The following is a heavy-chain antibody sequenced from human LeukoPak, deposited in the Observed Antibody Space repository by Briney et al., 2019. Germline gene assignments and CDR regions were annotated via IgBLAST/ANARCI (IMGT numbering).Heavy chain of an antibody. CDR3: AKRLGDY. CDR2: ISGSGGTT. CDR1: GFTFSSYA. Sequence: PGGSLRLSCVASGFTFSSYAMSWVRQAPGKGLGWVSTISGSGGTTYYADSVRGQFTISRDDSKNTLYLQMNSLRDEDTAVYYCAKRLGDYWGQGTLVTVSS. D-gene: IGHD3-10*01. J-gene: IGHJ4*02. V-gene: IGHV3-23*01.